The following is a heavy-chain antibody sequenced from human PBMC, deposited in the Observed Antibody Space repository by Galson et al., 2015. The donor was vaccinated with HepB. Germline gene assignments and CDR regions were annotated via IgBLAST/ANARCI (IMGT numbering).Heavy chain of an antibody. CDR3: ARIRRYSSSITYYYFDS. Sequence: PALVKPTQTLTPTCTFSGFSPSSRGMCVGWIRQPPGKALEWLARIDWGDDKFYSTSLKTRLTISKDTSKNQVVLTMTNMDPVDTATYYCARIRRYSSSITYYYFDSWGQGTLVTVSS. V-gene: IGHV2-70*17. J-gene: IGHJ4*02. CDR2: IDWGDDK. CDR1: GFSPSSRGMC. D-gene: IGHD6-6*01.